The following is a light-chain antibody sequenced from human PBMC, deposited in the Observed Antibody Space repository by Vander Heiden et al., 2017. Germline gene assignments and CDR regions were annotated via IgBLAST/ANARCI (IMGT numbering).Light chain of an antibody. CDR3: QQDHSNPRT. J-gene: IGKJ1*01. Sequence: DIVMTQSPDSLAVSPGERANISRKCRQSDLHRCTNKDNLAWYQQKPGQPPKVLIYWASSRESGVPDRFSGSGSGTDFIFTINNLQAEDVAVYYCQQDHSNPRTFGQGTKVEIK. V-gene: IGKV4-1*01. CDR1: QSDLHRCTNKDN. CDR2: WAS.